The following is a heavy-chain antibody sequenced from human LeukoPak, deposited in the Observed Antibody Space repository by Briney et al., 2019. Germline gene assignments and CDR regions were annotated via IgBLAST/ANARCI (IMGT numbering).Heavy chain of an antibody. CDR1: GFTFSNAW. J-gene: IGHJ4*02. D-gene: IGHD6-19*01. CDR3: TTVDKGWYHRY. Sequence: NPGGSLRLSCAASGFTFSNAWMSWVRQAPGKGLEWVGHIKSKTDGGTTDYAAPVKGRFTISRDDSKNTLYLQMNSLKTEDTAVYYCTTVDKGWYHRYWGQGTLVTVSS. V-gene: IGHV3-15*01. CDR2: IKSKTDGGTT.